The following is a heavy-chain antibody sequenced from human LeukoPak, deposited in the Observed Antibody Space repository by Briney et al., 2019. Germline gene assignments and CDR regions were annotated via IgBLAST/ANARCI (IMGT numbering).Heavy chain of an antibody. CDR1: GFTFTKYA. CDR2: ITAAGDNT. CDR3: AKLVGTGTTSTDY. J-gene: IGHJ4*02. V-gene: IGHV3-23*01. D-gene: IGHD1-1*01. Sequence: GGSLRLSCAASGFTFTKYAMTWVRQAPGEGLEWVSVITAAGDNTDYAESVKGRFTISRDNSKNTLSLQMNSLRADDTAVYFCAKLVGTGTTSTDYWGQGTLVTVSS.